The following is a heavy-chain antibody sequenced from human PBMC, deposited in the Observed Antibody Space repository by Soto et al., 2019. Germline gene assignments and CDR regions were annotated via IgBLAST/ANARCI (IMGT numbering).Heavy chain of an antibody. CDR1: GGSFSGYY. V-gene: IGHV4-34*01. Sequence: SETLSLTYAVYGGSFSGYYWSWIRQPPGKGLEWIGEINHSGSTNYNPSLKSRVTISVDTSKNQFSLKLSSVTAADTAVYYCARGSRWLRRDFDYWGQGTLVTVSS. CDR2: INHSGST. D-gene: IGHD5-12*01. J-gene: IGHJ4*02. CDR3: ARGSRWLRRDFDY.